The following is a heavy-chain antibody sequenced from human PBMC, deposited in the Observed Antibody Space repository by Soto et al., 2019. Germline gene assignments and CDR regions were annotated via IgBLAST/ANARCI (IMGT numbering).Heavy chain of an antibody. CDR3: ARDYYYDSSEYYEGAAFDI. J-gene: IGHJ3*02. CDR2: LCSSSSYT. V-gene: IGHV3-11*06. Sequence: GGSLRLSCSASGFTFSDYYMSWIRQAPGKWLEWVSYLCSSSSYTNYADSVKGRFTISRDNAKNSLYLQMNSLRAEDTAVYYCARDYYYDSSEYYEGAAFDIWGQGTMVTVSS. D-gene: IGHD3-22*01. CDR1: GFTFSDYY.